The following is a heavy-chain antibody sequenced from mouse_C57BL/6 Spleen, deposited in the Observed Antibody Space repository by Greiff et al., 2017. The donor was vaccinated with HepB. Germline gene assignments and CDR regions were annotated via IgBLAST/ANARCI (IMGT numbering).Heavy chain of an antibody. CDR2: ISSVSSTI. Sequence: EVKLMESGGGLVKPGGSLKLSCAASGFTFSDYGMHWVRQAPEKGLEWVAYISSVSSTIYYADTVKGRFTIPKDNATNTLFLQITSLRSEDAAMYYCAREGDGAMDYWGQGTSVTVSS. V-gene: IGHV5-17*01. J-gene: IGHJ4*01. D-gene: IGHD2-3*01. CDR3: AREGDGAMDY. CDR1: GFTFSDYG.